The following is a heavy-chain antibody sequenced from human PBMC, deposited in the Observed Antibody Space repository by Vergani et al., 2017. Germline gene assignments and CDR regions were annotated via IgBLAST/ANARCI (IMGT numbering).Heavy chain of an antibody. J-gene: IGHJ6*02. CDR2: ISPGASTV. CDR3: ANNAGICKSRHCYAMDV. D-gene: IGHD6-13*01. CDR1: GFTSIDHY. Sequence: LEESGGGSVKPGGSLRLSCAASGFTSIDHYMSWIRQAPGKGLEWVSHISPGASTVSYTDSVTSRFTVSRHNDNNSLTLDMTTMRVENTAVYDCANNAGICKSRHCYAMDVWGQGTTVTVSS. V-gene: IGHV3-11*04.